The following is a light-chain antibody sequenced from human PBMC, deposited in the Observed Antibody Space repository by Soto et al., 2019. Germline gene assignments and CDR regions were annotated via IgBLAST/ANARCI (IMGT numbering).Light chain of an antibody. CDR3: QQYSSPPTT. CDR2: GAS. V-gene: IGKV3-20*01. Sequence: EIVLTQSPGTLSLSPGERATLSCRASQSVSTNYLAWYQRKPGQAPRLLIYGASSRATDIPSRFSGSGCGTDSTTTITRLQQEDSAEYYYQQYSSPPTTFGQGTKVEIK. CDR1: QSVSTNY. J-gene: IGKJ1*01.